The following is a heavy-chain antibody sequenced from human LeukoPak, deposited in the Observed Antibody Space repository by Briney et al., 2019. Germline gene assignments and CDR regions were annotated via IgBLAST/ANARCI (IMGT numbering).Heavy chain of an antibody. Sequence: SETLSLTCTVSGCSISSYYWSWIRQPPCKGLEWIGYIYTSGSTNYNPSLKSRVPISVNTSKNQFSLKLSSVTAADTAVYYCARSLPYCSSTSCYTGWFDPWGQGTLVTVSS. D-gene: IGHD2-2*02. CDR3: ARSLPYCSSTSCYTGWFDP. J-gene: IGHJ5*02. CDR1: GCSISSYY. CDR2: IYTSGST. V-gene: IGHV4-4*09.